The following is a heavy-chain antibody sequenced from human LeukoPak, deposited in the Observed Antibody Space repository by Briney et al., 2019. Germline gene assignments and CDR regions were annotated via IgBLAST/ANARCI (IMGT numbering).Heavy chain of an antibody. CDR2: IYPGDSDT. Sequence: GESLEISCKGSGYRFSSYWIGWVRQMPGKGLEWMGIIYPGDSDTRYSPSFQGQVTISADKSISTAYLQWSSLKASDTAMYYCARPQETGGDAFDIWGQGTMVTVSS. D-gene: IGHD7-27*01. CDR3: ARPQETGGDAFDI. J-gene: IGHJ3*02. CDR1: GYRFSSYW. V-gene: IGHV5-51*01.